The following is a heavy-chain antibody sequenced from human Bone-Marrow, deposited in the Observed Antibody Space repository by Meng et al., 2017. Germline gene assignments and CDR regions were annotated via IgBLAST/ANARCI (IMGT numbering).Heavy chain of an antibody. CDR2: ISAYNGNT. Sequence: ASVKVSCKASGYTFTSYGISWVRQAPGQGLEWMGWISAYNGNTNYAQKLQGRVTMTTDTSTSTAYMELRSLRSDDTAVYYCARDRVIARLSVAFDIWGQGTMVTVSS. CDR3: ARDRVIARLSVAFDI. CDR1: GYTFTSYG. D-gene: IGHD6-13*01. J-gene: IGHJ3*02. V-gene: IGHV1-18*01.